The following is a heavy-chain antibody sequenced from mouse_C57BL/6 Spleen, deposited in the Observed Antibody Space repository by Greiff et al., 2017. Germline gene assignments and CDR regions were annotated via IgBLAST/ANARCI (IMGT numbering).Heavy chain of an antibody. CDR3: ARIHGSSFYAMDY. D-gene: IGHD1-1*01. Sequence: VQLQQPGAELVRPGTSVKLSCKASGYTFTSYWMHWVKQRPGQGLEWIGVIDPSDSYTNYNQKFKGKATLTVDTSSSTAYMQLSSLTSEDSAVYYCARIHGSSFYAMDYWGQGTSVTVSS. CDR1: GYTFTSYW. J-gene: IGHJ4*01. V-gene: IGHV1-59*01. CDR2: IDPSDSYT.